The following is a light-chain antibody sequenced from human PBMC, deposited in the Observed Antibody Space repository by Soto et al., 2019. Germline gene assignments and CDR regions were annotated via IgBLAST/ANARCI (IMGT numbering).Light chain of an antibody. CDR1: HSNIETNS. V-gene: IGLV1-44*01. CDR2: ATN. Sequence: QSVLTQPPSASGTPGQRVTISCSGSHSNIETNSVNWYQQLPGTAPKLLIFATNQRPSGVPDRFSGSKSGTSASLAISGLQSDDEADYYCAAWDDSLSGYLFGTGTKATVL. CDR3: AAWDDSLSGYL. J-gene: IGLJ1*01.